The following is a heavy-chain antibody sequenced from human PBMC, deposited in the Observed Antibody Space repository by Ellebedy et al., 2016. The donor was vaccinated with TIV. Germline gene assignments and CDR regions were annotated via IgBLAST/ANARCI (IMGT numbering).Heavy chain of an antibody. CDR1: GGSVSSGSYY. CDR2: IYYSGST. CDR3: ARGLRVVVPAATPNWFDP. D-gene: IGHD2-2*01. J-gene: IGHJ5*02. V-gene: IGHV4-61*01. Sequence: SETLSLTXTVSGGSVSSGSYYWSWIRQPPGKGLVWIGYIYYSGSTNYNPSLKSRVTISVDTSKNQFSLKLSSVTAADTAVYYCARGLRVVVPAATPNWFDPWGQGTLVTVSS.